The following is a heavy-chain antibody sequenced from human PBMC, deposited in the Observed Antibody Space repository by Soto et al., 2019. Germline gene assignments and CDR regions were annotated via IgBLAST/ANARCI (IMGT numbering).Heavy chain of an antibody. D-gene: IGHD6-6*01. J-gene: IGHJ4*02. CDR1: GGSVSSGSYY. Sequence: QVQLQESGPGLVKPSETLSLTCTVSGGSVSSGSYYWSWIRQPPGKGLEWIGYIYYSGSTSYNPSLKSRVTISVDTSKNQFSLKLSSVTAADTAVYYCARCPIAARPYFDYWGQGTLVTVSS. CDR2: IYYSGST. CDR3: ARCPIAARPYFDY. V-gene: IGHV4-61*01.